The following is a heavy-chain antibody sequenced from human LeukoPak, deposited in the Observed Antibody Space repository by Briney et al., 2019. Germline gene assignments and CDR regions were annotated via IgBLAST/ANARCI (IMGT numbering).Heavy chain of an antibody. CDR2: ISYDGSNK. V-gene: IGHV3-30*03. CDR3: TTVTGVGGARR. CDR1: GFTFSSYG. D-gene: IGHD1-26*01. Sequence: GRSLRLSCAASGFTFSSYGMHWVRQAPGKGLEWVAVISYDGSNKYYADSVKGRFTISRDNSKNTLYLQMNSLKPEDTAVYYCTTVTGVGGARRGGQGTLVTVSS. J-gene: IGHJ4*02.